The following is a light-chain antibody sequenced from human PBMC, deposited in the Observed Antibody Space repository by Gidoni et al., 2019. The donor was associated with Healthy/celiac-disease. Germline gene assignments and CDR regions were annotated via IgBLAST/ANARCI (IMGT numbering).Light chain of an antibody. V-gene: IGLV3-19*01. J-gene: IGLJ2*01. CDR2: GKN. CDR3: NSRDSSGNHLV. Sequence: SSELTQVPAVSVAFGQTVRITCQGDSLRSYYASWYQQKPGQAPVLVIYGKNNRPSGIPHRFSGSSSGNTASLTITGAQAEDEADYYCNSRDSSGNHLVFGGGTKLTVL. CDR1: SLRSYY.